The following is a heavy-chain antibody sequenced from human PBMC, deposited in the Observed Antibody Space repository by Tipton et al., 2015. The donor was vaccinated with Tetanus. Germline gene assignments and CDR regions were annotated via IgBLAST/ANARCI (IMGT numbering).Heavy chain of an antibody. V-gene: IGHV3-9*01. CDR2: ISWNSGSI. J-gene: IGHJ4*02. CDR3: AKDREEFGLVATIEAFDY. CDR1: EFTFDDYA. Sequence: SLRLSCAASEFTFDDYAMHWVRQVPGKGLEWVSGISWNSGSIDYADSVKGRFTISRDNAKNSLYLQMNSLRAEGTALYYCAKDREEFGLVATIEAFDYWGQGTLVTVSS. D-gene: IGHD5-12*01.